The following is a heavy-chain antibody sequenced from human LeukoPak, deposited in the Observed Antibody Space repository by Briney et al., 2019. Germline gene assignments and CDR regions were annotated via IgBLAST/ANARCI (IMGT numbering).Heavy chain of an antibody. J-gene: IGHJ5*02. Sequence: SGGSLRLSCAASGFTFSDYYMSWIRQAPGKGLEWVSYISSSSSYTNYADSVKGRLTISRDNAKDSLYLQMNSLRAEDTAVYYCARDMAVAGTGWFDPWGQGTLVTVSS. V-gene: IGHV3-11*06. CDR2: ISSSSSYT. D-gene: IGHD6-19*01. CDR3: ARDMAVAGTGWFDP. CDR1: GFTFSDYY.